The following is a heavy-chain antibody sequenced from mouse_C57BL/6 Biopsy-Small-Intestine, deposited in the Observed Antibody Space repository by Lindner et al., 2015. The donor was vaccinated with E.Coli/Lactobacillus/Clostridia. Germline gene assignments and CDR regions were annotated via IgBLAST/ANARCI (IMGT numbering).Heavy chain of an antibody. J-gene: IGHJ1*03. D-gene: IGHD1-1*01. CDR1: GYTFTSYW. V-gene: IGHV1-7*01. Sequence: VQLQESGAELAKPGASVKLSCKASGYTFTSYWMHWVKQRPGQGLEWIGYINPSSDYTKYNQKFKDKATLTADKSSSIAYMQLSGLTYEDSAVYYCARIYEGWYFDVWGTGTTVTVSS. CDR3: ARIYEGWYFDV. CDR2: INPSSDYT.